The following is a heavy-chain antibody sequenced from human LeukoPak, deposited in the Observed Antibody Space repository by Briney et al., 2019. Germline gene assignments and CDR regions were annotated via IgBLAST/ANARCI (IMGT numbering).Heavy chain of an antibody. J-gene: IGHJ4*02. D-gene: IGHD3-22*01. Sequence: SGTLSLTCTVCGGSFSGYYWSWIRQPPGKGLEWIGEINHSGSTNYNPSLKSRVTISVDTSKNQFSLKLSSVTAADTAVYYCARGGSDSSGYYLVDYWGQGTLVTVSS. CDR1: GGSFSGYY. CDR3: ARGGSDSSGYYLVDY. CDR2: INHSGST. V-gene: IGHV4-34*01.